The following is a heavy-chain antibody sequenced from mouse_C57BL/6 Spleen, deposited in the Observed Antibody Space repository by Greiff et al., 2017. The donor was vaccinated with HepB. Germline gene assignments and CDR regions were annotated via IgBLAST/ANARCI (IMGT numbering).Heavy chain of an antibody. CDR3: ARERGAAQAMFDY. CDR1: GYTFTDYY. V-gene: IGHV1-19*01. CDR2: INPYNGGT. J-gene: IGHJ2*01. D-gene: IGHD3-2*02. Sequence: VQLQQSGPVLVKPGASVKMSCKASGYTFTDYYMNWVKQSHGKSLEWIGVINPYNGGTSYNQKFKGKATLTVDKSSSTAYMELNSLTSEDSAVYYCARERGAAQAMFDYWGQGTTLTVSS.